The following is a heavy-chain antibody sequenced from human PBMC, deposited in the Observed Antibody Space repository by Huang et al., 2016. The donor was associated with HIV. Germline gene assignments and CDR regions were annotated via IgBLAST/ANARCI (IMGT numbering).Heavy chain of an antibody. V-gene: IGHV1-18*01. J-gene: IGHJ6*03. CDR2: ISVYNGNT. Sequence: QVQLVQSGAEVKKPGASVKVSCKASGYTFSSFGISWVRQAPGQGLEWVGGISVYNGNTKVAQKFQGRLTRTTDTATSTAYMELRSLRSDDTAVYYCARGGGIQLWLLGYYYMDVWGNGTTVTVSS. CDR1: GYTFSSFG. CDR3: ARGGGIQLWLLGYYYMDV. D-gene: IGHD5-18*01.